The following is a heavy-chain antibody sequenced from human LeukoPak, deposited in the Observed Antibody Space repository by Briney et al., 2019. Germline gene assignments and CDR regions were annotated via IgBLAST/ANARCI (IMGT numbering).Heavy chain of an antibody. D-gene: IGHD5-18*01. CDR2: IYYSGST. J-gene: IGHJ4*02. CDR1: GGSISSGGYY. CDR3: AREPRGNVDTARQYYFDY. V-gene: IGHV4-31*03. Sequence: SQTLSLTCTVSGGSISSGGYYWSWIRQHPGKGLEWIGYIYYSGSTYYNPSLKSRVTISVDTSKNQFSLKLSSVTAADTAVYYCAREPRGNVDTARQYYFDYWGQGTLVTVSS.